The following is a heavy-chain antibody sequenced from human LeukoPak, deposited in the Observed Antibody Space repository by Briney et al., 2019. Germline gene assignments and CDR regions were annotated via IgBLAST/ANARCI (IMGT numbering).Heavy chain of an antibody. V-gene: IGHV3-49*04. CDR1: GFAFSSYW. CDR2: IRSKAHGGTT. CDR3: TRAWIAAAGFDY. D-gene: IGHD6-13*01. Sequence: GGSLRLSCAASGFAFSSYWMHWVRQAPGKGLEWVGFIRSKAHGGTTEYAASVKGRFTISRDDSKSIAYLQMNSLKTEDTAVYYCTRAWIAAAGFDYWGQGTLVTVSS. J-gene: IGHJ4*02.